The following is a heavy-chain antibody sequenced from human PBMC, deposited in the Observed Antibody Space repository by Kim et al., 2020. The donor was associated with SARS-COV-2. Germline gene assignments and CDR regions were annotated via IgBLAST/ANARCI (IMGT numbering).Heavy chain of an antibody. CDR1: GGSFSGYY. D-gene: IGHD3-10*01. V-gene: IGHV4-34*01. Sequence: SETLSLTCAVYGGSFSGYYWSWIRQPPGKGLEWIGEINHSGSTNYNRSPKSGVTISLDPSRNKFSRKLSSVTAADRAVYYCSEGLSFGSGGYNYWGKGP. CDR2: INHSGST. J-gene: IGHJ4*02. CDR3: SEGLSFGSGGYNY.